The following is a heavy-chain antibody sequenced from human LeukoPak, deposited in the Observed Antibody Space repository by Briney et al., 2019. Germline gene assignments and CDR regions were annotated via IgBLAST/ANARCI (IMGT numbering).Heavy chain of an antibody. D-gene: IGHD2-2*01. CDR2: INPNSGGT. CDR1: GYTFTGYY. V-gene: IGHV1-2*02. CDR3: ARDVGYCSSTSCRINYYFDY. Sequence: GASVKVSCKASGYTFTGYYKHWVRQAPGQGLEWMGWINPNSGGTNYAQKFQGRVTMTRDTSISTAYMELSRLRSDDTAVYYCARDVGYCSSTSCRINYYFDYWGQGTLVTVSS. J-gene: IGHJ4*02.